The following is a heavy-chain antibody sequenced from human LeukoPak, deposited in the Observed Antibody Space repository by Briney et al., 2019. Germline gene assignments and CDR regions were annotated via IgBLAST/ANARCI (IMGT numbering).Heavy chain of an antibody. CDR1: GFTVSSNY. D-gene: IGHD3-22*01. CDR3: ARMSVNYYDSSGYYDY. CDR2: IYSGGST. Sequence: PGGSLRLSCAASGFTVSSNYMSWVRQAPGKGLEWVSVIYSGGSTYYADSMKGRFTISRDNSKNTLYLQMNSLRAEDTAVYYCARMSVNYYDSSGYYDYWGQGTLVTVSS. J-gene: IGHJ4*02. V-gene: IGHV3-53*01.